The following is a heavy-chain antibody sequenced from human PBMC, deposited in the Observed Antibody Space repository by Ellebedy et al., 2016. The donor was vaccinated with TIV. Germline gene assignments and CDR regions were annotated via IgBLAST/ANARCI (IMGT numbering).Heavy chain of an antibody. J-gene: IGHJ5*02. CDR2: INPSAGYT. Sequence: AASVKVSCKASGYTFTSYYMHWVRQAPGQRLEWMGIINPSAGYTTYAQRFQGRVTMTRDTSTSTVYMELSTLRSEDTAVYYCAREEAVYSGRAQNWFDPWGQGTLVTVSS. D-gene: IGHD1-26*01. V-gene: IGHV1-46*01. CDR1: GYTFTSYY. CDR3: AREEAVYSGRAQNWFDP.